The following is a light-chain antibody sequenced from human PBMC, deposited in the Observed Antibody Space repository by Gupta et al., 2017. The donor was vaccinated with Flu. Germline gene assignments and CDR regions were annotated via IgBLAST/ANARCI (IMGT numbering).Light chain of an antibody. CDR2: GAS. CDR1: QSVSNNY. Sequence: EXLXXXSXXXXSXXXXERATLSCRASQSVSNNYLSWYQQKPGQAPWLLIYGASNRAPGIPDRFSGSGSGTDFTLTISRLEPEDFAVYYCQQYGSSSNSFGQGTKLEIK. CDR3: QQYGSSSNS. J-gene: IGKJ2*03. V-gene: IGKV3-20*01.